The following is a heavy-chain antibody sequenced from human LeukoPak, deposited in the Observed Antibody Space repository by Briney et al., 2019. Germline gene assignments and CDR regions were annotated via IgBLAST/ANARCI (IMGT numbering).Heavy chain of an antibody. D-gene: IGHD6-13*01. CDR1: GFTFSGYW. V-gene: IGHV3-7*01. CDR3: ASESIAGSQLG. Sequence: GGSLRLSCAASGFTFSGYWMSWVRQAPGKGLEWVANIKQDGSEKYYVDSVKGRFTISRDNAKNSLYLQMNSLRAEDTAVYYCASESIAGSQLGWGQGTLVTVSS. CDR2: IKQDGSEK. J-gene: IGHJ4*02.